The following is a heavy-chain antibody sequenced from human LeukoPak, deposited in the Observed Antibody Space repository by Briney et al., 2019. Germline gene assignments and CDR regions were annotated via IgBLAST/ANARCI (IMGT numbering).Heavy chain of an antibody. D-gene: IGHD2-15*01. CDR2: ISPDGGTT. J-gene: IGHJ4*02. CDR3: ARVLPGGSCYDY. CDR1: GFTFSSYA. Sequence: PGGSLRLSCAASGFTFSSYALNWVRQAPGEGLEYVSAISPDGGTTYYADSVKGRFTISRDNSKNTLYLQMGSLRAEDMAVYYCARVLPGGSCYDYWGQGTLVTVSS. V-gene: IGHV3-64*02.